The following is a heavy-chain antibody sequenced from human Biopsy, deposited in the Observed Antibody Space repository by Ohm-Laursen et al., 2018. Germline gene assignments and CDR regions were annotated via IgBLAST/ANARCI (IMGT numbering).Heavy chain of an antibody. CDR1: GFTFSSYE. CDR3: AKGGYCTTSSCYMDLDC. V-gene: IGHV3-23*01. CDR2: ISGSGGNT. J-gene: IGHJ4*02. D-gene: IGHD2-2*02. Sequence: SLRLSCAASGFTFSSYEMNWVRQAPGKGLEWVSTISGSGGNTYYADSVRGRFTVSRDGSKSTLYLQMSSLSAEDTAFYYCAKGGYCTTSSCYMDLDCWGQGTLVTVSS.